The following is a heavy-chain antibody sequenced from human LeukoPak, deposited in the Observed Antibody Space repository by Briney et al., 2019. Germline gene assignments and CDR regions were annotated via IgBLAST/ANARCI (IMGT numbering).Heavy chain of an antibody. J-gene: IGHJ4*02. D-gene: IGHD4-23*01. CDR2: IYYSGST. Sequence: SETLSLTCTVSGGSISSGGYYWSWIRQHPGKGLEWIGYIYYSGSTYYNPSLKSRVTISVDTSKNQFSLKLSSVTAADTAVYYCARLYGGNSVWYFDYWGQGTLVTVSS. V-gene: IGHV4-31*03. CDR1: GGSISSGGYY. CDR3: ARLYGGNSVWYFDY.